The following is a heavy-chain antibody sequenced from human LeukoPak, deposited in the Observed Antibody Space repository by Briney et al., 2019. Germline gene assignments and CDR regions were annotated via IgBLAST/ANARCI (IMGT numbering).Heavy chain of an antibody. CDR1: GFTFGKYW. Sequence: GGSLRLSCVASGFTFGKYWMSWVRQAPGKGLEWAANIKLDGSEKNYVDSVKGRFTISRDNTKNSLYLQMNSLRAEDTAVFYCARDQYDTWSRRGNFDSWGQGTLVAVSS. CDR2: IKLDGSEK. CDR3: ARDQYDTWSRRGNFDS. V-gene: IGHV3-7*03. J-gene: IGHJ4*02. D-gene: IGHD3-3*01.